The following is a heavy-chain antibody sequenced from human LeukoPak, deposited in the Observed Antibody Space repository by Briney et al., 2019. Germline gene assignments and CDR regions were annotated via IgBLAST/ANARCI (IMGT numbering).Heavy chain of an antibody. CDR1: GFTFSSYA. V-gene: IGHV3-30*04. Sequence: PGGSLRLSCAASGFTFSSYAMHWVRQAPGKGLEWVAVISYDGRNENYADSVKGRFTISRDNPKNTLYLQMNSLRTEDTAVYYCAREPGRYGDLDIWGQGTMVTVSS. D-gene: IGHD4-17*01. CDR2: ISYDGRNE. CDR3: AREPGRYGDLDI. J-gene: IGHJ3*02.